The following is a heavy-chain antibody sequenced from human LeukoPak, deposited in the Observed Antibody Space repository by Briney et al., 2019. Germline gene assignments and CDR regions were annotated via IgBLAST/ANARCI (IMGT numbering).Heavy chain of an antibody. Sequence: GASVKASCKASGYTFTVYYVHWVRQAPGQGLEWMGRINPNNGDSNFAQKFQGRVTMTRDTSINTVYMDLSRLRSDDTAVYYCARMSSPLQYNWFDPWGQGTLVTVSS. CDR1: GYTFTVYY. V-gene: IGHV1-2*06. CDR2: INPNNGDS. CDR3: ARMSSPLQYNWFDP. D-gene: IGHD1-14*01. J-gene: IGHJ5*02.